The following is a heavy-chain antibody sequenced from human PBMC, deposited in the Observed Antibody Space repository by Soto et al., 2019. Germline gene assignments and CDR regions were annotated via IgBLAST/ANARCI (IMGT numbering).Heavy chain of an antibody. J-gene: IGHJ6*02. V-gene: IGHV5-51*01. CDR1: GYSFTSYW. D-gene: IGHD2-8*01. CDR3: ARGGYCTNGVCYTDYYYGMDV. Sequence: GESLKISCKGSGYSFTSYWIGWVRQMPGKGLEWMGIIYPSDSDTRYSPSFQGQVTISADKSISTAYLQWSSLKASDTAMYYCARGGYCTNGVCYTDYYYGMDVWGQGTTVTVS. CDR2: IYPSDSDT.